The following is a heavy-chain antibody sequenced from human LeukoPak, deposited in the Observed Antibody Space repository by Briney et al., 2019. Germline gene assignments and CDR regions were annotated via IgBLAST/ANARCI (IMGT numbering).Heavy chain of an antibody. Sequence: ASVKVSCKASGFTFTSSAMQWVRQARGQRLEWIGWIVVGSGNTNYAQKFQERVTITRDMSTSTAYMELRSLRSDDTAVYYCARDRDDSSGYYYAYWGQGTLVTVSS. CDR3: ARDRDDSSGYYYAY. V-gene: IGHV1-58*02. CDR2: IVVGSGNT. D-gene: IGHD3-22*01. J-gene: IGHJ4*02. CDR1: GFTFTSSA.